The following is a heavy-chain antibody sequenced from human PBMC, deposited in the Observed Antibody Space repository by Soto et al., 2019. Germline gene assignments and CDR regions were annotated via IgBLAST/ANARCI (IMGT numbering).Heavy chain of an antibody. J-gene: IGHJ6*02. CDR2: IYYSGST. D-gene: IGHD2-21*02. CDR1: GGSISSGGYY. Sequence: SETLSLTCTVSGGSISSGGYYWAWIRQHPGKGLEWIGYIYYSGSTYYNPSLKSRVTISVDTSKNQFSLKLSSVTAADTAVYYCARVCGGDCHYGMDVWGQGTTVTVSS. V-gene: IGHV4-31*03. CDR3: ARVCGGDCHYGMDV.